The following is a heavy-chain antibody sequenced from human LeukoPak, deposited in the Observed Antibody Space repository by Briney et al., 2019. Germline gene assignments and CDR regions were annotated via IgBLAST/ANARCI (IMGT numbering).Heavy chain of an antibody. CDR2: INHSGST. D-gene: IGHD2-2*01. CDR3: ARYIVVVPAAPYFDY. CDR1: GGSFSGYY. V-gene: IGHV4-34*01. J-gene: IGHJ4*02. Sequence: PSETLSLTCAVYGGSFSGYYRSWIRQPPGKGLEWIGEINHSGSTNYNPSLKSRVTISVDTSKNQFSLKLSSVTAADTAVYYCARYIVVVPAAPYFDYWGQGTLVTVSS.